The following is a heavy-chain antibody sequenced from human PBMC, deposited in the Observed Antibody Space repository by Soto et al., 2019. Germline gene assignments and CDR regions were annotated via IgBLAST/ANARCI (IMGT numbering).Heavy chain of an antibody. D-gene: IGHD5-12*01. CDR3: ARDAPRYSGCPDY. CDR2: IGTSGSYI. J-gene: IGHJ4*02. V-gene: IGHV3-21*01. CDR1: GFIFSRYS. Sequence: GGSLRLSCAVSGFIFSRYSMNWVRQAPGKGLEWVSSIGTSGSYIYDTDSVKGRFTISRDNTKDSLYLQMNSLRAEDTAVYYCARDAPRYSGCPDYWGQGTLVTVSS.